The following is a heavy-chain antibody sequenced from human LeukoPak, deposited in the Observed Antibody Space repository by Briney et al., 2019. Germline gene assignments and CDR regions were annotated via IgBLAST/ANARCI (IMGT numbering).Heavy chain of an antibody. V-gene: IGHV1-2*02. J-gene: IGHJ5*02. Sequence: EASVKVSCKASGYTFTGYYMHWVRQAPGQGLEWMGWINPNSGGTNYAQKFQGRVTMTRDTSISTAYMELSRLRSDDPAVYYCARDLGYYDSSGYTDPWGQGTLVTVSS. CDR2: INPNSGGT. CDR1: GYTFTGYY. CDR3: ARDLGYYDSSGYTDP. D-gene: IGHD3-22*01.